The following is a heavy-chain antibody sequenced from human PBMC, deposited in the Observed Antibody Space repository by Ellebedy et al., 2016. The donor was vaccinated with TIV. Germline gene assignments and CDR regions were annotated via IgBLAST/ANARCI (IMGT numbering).Heavy chain of an antibody. CDR3: ARDTRFIEHQHNWFDP. Sequence: GESLKISCAASGFTFSDYYMSWIRQAPGKGLEWVSYISNSDSSIFYADSVKGRFTISRDNAKNLLYLQMNSLRAEDTAVYYCARDTRFIEHQHNWFDPWGQGTLVTVSS. J-gene: IGHJ5*02. CDR2: ISNSDSSI. D-gene: IGHD2-2*01. V-gene: IGHV3-11*01. CDR1: GFTFSDYY.